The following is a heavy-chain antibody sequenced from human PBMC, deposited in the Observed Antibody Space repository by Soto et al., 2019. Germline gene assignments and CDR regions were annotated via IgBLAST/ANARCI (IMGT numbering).Heavy chain of an antibody. CDR1: GGSVSSGSYY. J-gene: IGHJ6*02. V-gene: IGHV4-61*01. CDR2: IYYSGST. D-gene: IGHD4-4*01. CDR3: ARDSLTTVTHYYYYGMDV. Sequence: SETLSLTRTVSGGSVSSGSYYWSWIRQPPGKGLEWIGYIYYSGSTNYNPSLKSRVTISVDTSKNQFSLKLSSVTAADTAVYYCARDSLTTVTHYYYYGMDVWGQGTTVTVSS.